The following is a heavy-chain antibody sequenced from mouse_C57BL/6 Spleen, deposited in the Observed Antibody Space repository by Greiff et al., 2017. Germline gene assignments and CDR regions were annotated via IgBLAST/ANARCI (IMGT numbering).Heavy chain of an antibody. Sequence: QVQLKQSGPELVKPGASVKLSCKASGYTFTGYDINWVKPRPGQGLEWIGWFYPRDGSTKYNEKFKGKATLTVDTPSSTAYMELHRLPSEDSAVFFCERRLVSSGPFDYWGQGTTLTVSS. CDR2: FYPRDGST. CDR1: GYTFTGYD. V-gene: IGHV1-85*01. J-gene: IGHJ2*01. D-gene: IGHD3-2*02. CDR3: ERRLVSSGPFDY.